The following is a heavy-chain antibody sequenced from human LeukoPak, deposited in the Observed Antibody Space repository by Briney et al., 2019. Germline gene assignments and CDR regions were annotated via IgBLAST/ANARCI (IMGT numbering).Heavy chain of an antibody. CDR2: VIPIFGTA. CDR3: ASQYSSSWYVDYYYYYMDV. V-gene: IGHV1-69*05. Sequence: SVKVSCKASGGTFSSYAISWVRQAPGQGLEWMGGVIPIFGTANYAQKFQGRVTITTDESTSTAYMELSSLRSEDTAVYYCASQYSSSWYVDYYYYYMDVWGKGTTVTVSS. CDR1: GGTFSSYA. D-gene: IGHD6-13*01. J-gene: IGHJ6*03.